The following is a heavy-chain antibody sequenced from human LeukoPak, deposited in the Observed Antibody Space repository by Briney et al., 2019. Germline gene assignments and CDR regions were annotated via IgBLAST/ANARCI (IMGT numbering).Heavy chain of an antibody. CDR1: GGTFSSYA. V-gene: IGHV1-69*05. Sequence: SVKVSCKASGGTFSSYAISWVRQAPGRGLEWMGGIIPIFGTANYAQKFQGRVTITTDESTSTAYMELSSLRSEDTAVYYCARAGGKQNAFDIWGQGTMVTVSS. D-gene: IGHD2-15*01. CDR2: IIPIFGTA. J-gene: IGHJ3*02. CDR3: ARAGGKQNAFDI.